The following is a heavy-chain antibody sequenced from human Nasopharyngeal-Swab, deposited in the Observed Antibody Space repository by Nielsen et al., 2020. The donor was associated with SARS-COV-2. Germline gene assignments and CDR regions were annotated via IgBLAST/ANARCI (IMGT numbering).Heavy chain of an antibody. CDR3: ARDCFFDGSDSSVIDH. D-gene: IGHD1-26*01. Sequence: ASVKVSCKASGYTFNSHYMHWVRQAPGQGPEWMGIINPSGGGTSYAQKFQGRVTMTSDMSTTTVYMELSSLRSEDTAVYYCARDCFFDGSDSSVIDHWGQGTLVTVS. V-gene: IGHV1-46*02. CDR2: INPSGGGT. CDR1: GYTFNSHY. J-gene: IGHJ4*02.